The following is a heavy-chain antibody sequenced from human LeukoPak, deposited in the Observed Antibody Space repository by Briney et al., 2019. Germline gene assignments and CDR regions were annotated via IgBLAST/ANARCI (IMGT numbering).Heavy chain of an antibody. CDR2: IIPIFGTA. CDR3: ASTGGRGYYDSSGYLSLFDY. D-gene: IGHD3-22*01. CDR1: GGTFSSYA. Sequence: SVKVSCKASGGTFSSYAISWVRQAPGQGLEWMGGIIPIFGTANYAQKFQGRVTITADESTSTAYMELSSLRSEDMAVYYCASTGGRGYYDSSGYLSLFDYWGQGTLVTVSS. J-gene: IGHJ4*02. V-gene: IGHV1-69*01.